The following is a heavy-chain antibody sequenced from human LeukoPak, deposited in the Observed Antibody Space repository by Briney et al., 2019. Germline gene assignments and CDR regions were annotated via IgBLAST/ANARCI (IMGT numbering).Heavy chain of an antibody. CDR2: MNPNSGNT. CDR1: GYTFTSYD. J-gene: IGHJ5*02. CDR3: ARGRTVVVVAATRSANNWFDP. D-gene: IGHD2-15*01. V-gene: IGHV1-8*01. Sequence: ASVKVSCKASGYTFTSYDINWVRQATGQGLEWMGRMNPNSGNTGYAQKFQGRVTITRNTSISTAYMELSSLRSEDTAVYYCARGRTVVVVAATRSANNWFDPWGQGTLVTVSS.